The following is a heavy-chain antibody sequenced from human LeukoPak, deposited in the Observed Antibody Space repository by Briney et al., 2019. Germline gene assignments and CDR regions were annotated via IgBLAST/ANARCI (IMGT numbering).Heavy chain of an antibody. V-gene: IGHV4-4*02. D-gene: IGHD3-10*01. CDR1: GGSISSSNW. J-gene: IGHJ3*02. CDR3: ARPRWLPMVRGVGDAFDI. Sequence: PSETLSLTCTVSGGSISSSNWWSWVRQPPGKGLEWIGEIYHSGSTNYNPSLKSRVSISVDKSKNQFSLKLSSVTAADTAVYYCARPRWLPMVRGVGDAFDIWGQGTMVTVSS. CDR2: IYHSGST.